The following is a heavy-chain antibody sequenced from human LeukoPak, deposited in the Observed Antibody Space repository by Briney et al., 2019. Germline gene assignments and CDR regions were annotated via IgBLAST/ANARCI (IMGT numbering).Heavy chain of an antibody. D-gene: IGHD3-3*01. CDR3: ATDFWSGTNIIDY. Sequence: SETLSLTCTVSGGSISSYYWSWIRQPPGKGLEWIGYMYYSGSTNYNPSLKSRVTISVDTSKNQFSLKLSSVTAADTAVYYCATDFWSGTNIIDYWGQGTLVTVSS. V-gene: IGHV4-59*12. CDR1: GGSISSYY. J-gene: IGHJ4*02. CDR2: MYYSGST.